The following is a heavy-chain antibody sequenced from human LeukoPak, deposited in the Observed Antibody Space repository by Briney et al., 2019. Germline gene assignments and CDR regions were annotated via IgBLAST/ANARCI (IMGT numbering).Heavy chain of an antibody. Sequence: ASVKVSCKASGYTFTSYGISWVRQAPGQGLEWMGWISAYNGNTNYAQKLQGRVTMTTDTSTSTAYMELRSLRSNDTAVYYCARVSYYDSSGYYSEDYWGQGTLVTVSS. J-gene: IGHJ4*02. CDR1: GYTFTSYG. CDR2: ISAYNGNT. V-gene: IGHV1-18*01. CDR3: ARVSYYDSSGYYSEDY. D-gene: IGHD3-22*01.